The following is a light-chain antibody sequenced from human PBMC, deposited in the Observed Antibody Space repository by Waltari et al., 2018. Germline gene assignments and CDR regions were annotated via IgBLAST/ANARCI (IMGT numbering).Light chain of an antibody. Sequence: EIVLTQSPVTLSLSPGERATLSCRTSQSVNSYLAWYQHKPGQAPRLLIYDASNRATGIPARFSGSGSGTDFTLTISSLEPDDFALYYCQQRFTWPSITFGQGTRLEIK. CDR2: DAS. CDR1: QSVNSY. J-gene: IGKJ5*01. V-gene: IGKV3-11*01. CDR3: QQRFTWPSIT.